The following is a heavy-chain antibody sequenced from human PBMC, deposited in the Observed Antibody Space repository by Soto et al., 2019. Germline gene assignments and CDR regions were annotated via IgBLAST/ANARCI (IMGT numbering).Heavy chain of an antibody. CDR1: GFSFRSYD. D-gene: IGHD3-16*01. J-gene: IGHJ4*02. V-gene: IGHV3-23*01. CDR2: ISGRGDT. CDR3: AKDRWGEDVYVDS. Sequence: GGSLRLSCAASGFSFRSYDMSWVRQAPGKGLEWVSGISGRGDTYYADSVRGRFTISRDKSNNTLYLRLNSLRVDDTAVYYCAKDRWGEDVYVDSWGQGTLVTV.